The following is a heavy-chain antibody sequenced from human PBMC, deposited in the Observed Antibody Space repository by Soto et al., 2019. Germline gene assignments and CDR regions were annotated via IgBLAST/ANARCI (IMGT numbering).Heavy chain of an antibody. CDR3: ARGIWTMTRGAYYFDN. CDR1: GYTFTNFA. CDR2: INAGNGNT. D-gene: IGHD3-10*01. Sequence: ASVKVSCKASGYTFTNFAMQWVRQAPGQTLEWMGWINAGNGNTKYSQNFQSRVTITRDTSASTAYVELSSLTSEDTAIYYCARGIWTMTRGAYYFDNWGQGTLVTVSS. J-gene: IGHJ4*02. V-gene: IGHV1-3*01.